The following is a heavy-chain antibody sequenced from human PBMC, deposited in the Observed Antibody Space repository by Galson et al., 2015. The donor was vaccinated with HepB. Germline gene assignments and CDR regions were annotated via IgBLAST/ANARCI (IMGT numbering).Heavy chain of an antibody. J-gene: IGHJ3*02. V-gene: IGHV3-48*03. D-gene: IGHD5-18*01. Sequence: SLRLSCAVSGFTFSYYGMTWVRQAPGKGLEWISYISSSADSIDYADSVKGRFTISRDNAKNSLYLQMNSLGVEDTAVYYCARWGHRGYNYGSYSRGAFDIWGQGTRVTVSS. CDR1: GFTFSYYG. CDR2: ISSSADSI. CDR3: ARWGHRGYNYGSYSRGAFDI.